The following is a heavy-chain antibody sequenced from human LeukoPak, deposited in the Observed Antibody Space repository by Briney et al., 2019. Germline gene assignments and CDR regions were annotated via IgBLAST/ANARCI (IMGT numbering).Heavy chain of an antibody. Sequence: GRSLRLSCAASGFTFSSYGMHWVRQAPGKGLEWVAAISYDGSNKFYADSVKGRFTISRDNSKNTLYLQMNSLRDEDTAVYYCARDRPNWGIDYWGQGTLVTVSS. CDR2: ISYDGSNK. V-gene: IGHV3-30*03. D-gene: IGHD7-27*01. CDR3: ARDRPNWGIDY. CDR1: GFTFSSYG. J-gene: IGHJ4*02.